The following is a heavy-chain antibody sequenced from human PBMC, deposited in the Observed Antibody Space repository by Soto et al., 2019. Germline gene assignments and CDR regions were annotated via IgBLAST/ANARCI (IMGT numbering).Heavy chain of an antibody. J-gene: IGHJ5*02. D-gene: IGHD2-8*01. CDR2: IYYSGST. CDR1: GGSISSYY. Sequence: PSETLSLTCAVSGGSISSYYWSWIRQPPGKGLEWIGYIYYSGSTNYNPSLKSRVTISVDTSKNQFSLKLSSVTAADTAVYYCARWWMYAPRFAPWGQGTLVTVSS. CDR3: ARWWMYAPRFAP. V-gene: IGHV4-59*12.